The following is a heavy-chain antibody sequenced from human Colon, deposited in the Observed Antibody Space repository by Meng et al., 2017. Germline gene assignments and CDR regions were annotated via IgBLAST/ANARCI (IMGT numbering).Heavy chain of an antibody. CDR1: GGSINSADYY. CDR3: ARYAVVVGATDFLDY. Sequence: QVQLQESGPGVVKPSQTLSLTCTISGGSINSADYYWNWIRQSPGKGLEWLGYIHYGESTYYNPSLKSRVTISVDTSKNQVSLKLSSVTAADTAVYYCARYAVVVGATDFLDYWGQGTLVTVSS. CDR2: IHYGEST. V-gene: IGHV4-30-4*01. D-gene: IGHD1-26*01. J-gene: IGHJ4*02.